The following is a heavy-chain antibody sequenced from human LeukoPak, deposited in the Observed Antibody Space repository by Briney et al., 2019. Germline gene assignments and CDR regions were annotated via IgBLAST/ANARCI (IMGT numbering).Heavy chain of an antibody. J-gene: IGHJ4*02. CDR1: GVSVTSNTYY. CDR3: ARHRAYSSSSPFDY. D-gene: IGHD6-6*01. CDR2: IYYTGST. V-gene: IGHV4-61*01. Sequence: SETLSLTCPVSGVSVTSNTYYWSWIRQPPGKGLEWIGYIYYTGSTNYNPSLKSRVTMFVDMSKNQFSLRLSSVTAADTAVYYCARHRAYSSSSPFDYWGQGTLVTVSS.